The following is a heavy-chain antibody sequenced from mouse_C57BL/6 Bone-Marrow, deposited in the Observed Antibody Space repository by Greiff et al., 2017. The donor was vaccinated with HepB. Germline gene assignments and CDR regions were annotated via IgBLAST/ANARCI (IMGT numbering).Heavy chain of an antibody. CDR2: IYPGDGDT. Sequence: VQLQQSGPELVKPGASVKISCKASGYAFSSSWMNWVKQRPGKGLEWIGRIYPGDGDTNYNGKFKGKATLTADKSSSAAYMQLSSLTSADAAVYFCARAHYYGSSYWYFDVWGTGTTVTVSS. V-gene: IGHV1-82*01. CDR3: ARAHYYGSSYWYFDV. J-gene: IGHJ1*03. D-gene: IGHD1-1*01. CDR1: GYAFSSSW.